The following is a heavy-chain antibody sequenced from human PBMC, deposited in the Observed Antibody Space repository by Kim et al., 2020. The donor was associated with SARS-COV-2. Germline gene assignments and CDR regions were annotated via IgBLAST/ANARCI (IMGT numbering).Heavy chain of an antibody. D-gene: IGHD3-16*02. CDR1: GGSVSSGSYY. CDR2: IYYSGST. Sequence: SETLSLTCTVSGGSVSSGSYYWSWIRQPPGKGLEWIGYIYYSGSTNYNPSLKSRVTISVDTSKNQFSLKLSSVTAADTAVYYCARGITFGGVIVIRRAWFDPCGQGTLVTVSS. J-gene: IGHJ5*02. V-gene: IGHV4-61*01. CDR3: ARGITFGGVIVIRRAWFDP.